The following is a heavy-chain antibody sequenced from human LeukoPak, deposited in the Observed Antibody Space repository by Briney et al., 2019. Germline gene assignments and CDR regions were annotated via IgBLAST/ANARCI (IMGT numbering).Heavy chain of an antibody. CDR2: IGPHSTFT. Sequence: ASVKVSCESSGFTFTDHYIHWVRQGPGQGLEWMGYIGPHSTFTSSPQEFQGRVTMTRDASMSTAYMELTRLTSDDTAVYYRVREGEGPLSKDFDYWGQGTLVTVSS. CDR1: GFTFTDHY. D-gene: IGHD2/OR15-2a*01. CDR3: VREGEGPLSKDFDY. J-gene: IGHJ4*02. V-gene: IGHV1-2*02.